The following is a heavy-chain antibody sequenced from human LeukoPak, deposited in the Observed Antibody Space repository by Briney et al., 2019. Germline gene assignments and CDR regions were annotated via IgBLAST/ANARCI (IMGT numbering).Heavy chain of an antibody. CDR3: ARGHSTGCFDY. V-gene: IGHV3-74*01. J-gene: IGHJ4*02. D-gene: IGHD1-14*01. CDR1: GFTFSSYW. Sequence: GGSLRLSCAASGFTFSSYWIHWVRQAPGKGLVWVSRINSGGSDSIYADSVKGRFTISRDNAQNTVYLQMNSLRAEDTAIYYCARGHSTGCFDYWGQGTLVTVSS. CDR2: INSGGSDS.